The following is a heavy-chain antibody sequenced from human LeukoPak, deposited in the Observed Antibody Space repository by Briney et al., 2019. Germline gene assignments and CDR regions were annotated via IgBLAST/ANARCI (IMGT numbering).Heavy chain of an antibody. CDR3: AIFRTIAAAFDY. V-gene: IGHV1-69*04. Sequence: GASVKVSCKASGYTFTSYGISWVRQAPGQGLEWMGRIIPILGIAIYAQKFQGRVTITADKSTSTAYMELSSLRSEDTAVYYCAIFRTIAAAFDYWGQGTLVTVSS. CDR1: GYTFTSYG. D-gene: IGHD6-13*01. CDR2: IIPILGIA. J-gene: IGHJ4*02.